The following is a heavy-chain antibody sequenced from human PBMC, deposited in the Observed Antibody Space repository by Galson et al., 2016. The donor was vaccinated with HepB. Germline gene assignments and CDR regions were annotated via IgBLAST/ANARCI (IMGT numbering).Heavy chain of an antibody. V-gene: IGHV3-7*03. J-gene: IGHJ6*02. CDR1: GITFRNHW. D-gene: IGHD6-13*01. Sequence: SLRLSCADSGITFRNHWMNWVRQAPGKALEWVASTWPDGGDSYYVDSVRGRFTIPRDNDKNSVYLQLNSLRAEDTALYHCARVHMAAAGFGGMDVWGQGTTVTVSS. CDR2: TWPDGGDS. CDR3: ARVHMAAAGFGGMDV.